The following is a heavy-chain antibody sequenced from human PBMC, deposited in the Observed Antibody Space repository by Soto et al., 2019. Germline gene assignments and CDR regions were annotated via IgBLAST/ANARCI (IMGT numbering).Heavy chain of an antibody. D-gene: IGHD6-13*01. CDR3: AKEGSSSWYVSDYYYGMDV. CDR2: ISYDGSNK. CDR1: GFTFSSYG. J-gene: IGHJ6*02. V-gene: IGHV3-30*18. Sequence: QPGGSLRLSCAASGFTFSSYGMHWVRQAPGKGLEWVAVISYDGSNKYYADSVKGRFTISRDNSKNTLYLQMNSLRAEDTAVYYCAKEGSSSWYVSDYYYGMDVWGQGTTVTVSS.